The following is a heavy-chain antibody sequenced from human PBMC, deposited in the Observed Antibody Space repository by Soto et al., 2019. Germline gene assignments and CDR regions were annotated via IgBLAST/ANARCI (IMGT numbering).Heavy chain of an antibody. V-gene: IGHV5-51*01. D-gene: IGHD6-19*01. CDR3: ARQIGSGWYGYYFDY. J-gene: IGHJ4*02. CDR2: IYPGDSDT. Sequence: PGESLKISCKGSGYSFTSYWIGWVRQMPGKGLEWMGIIYPGDSDTRYSPSFQGQVTISADKSISTAYLQWSSLKASDTAMYYCARQIGSGWYGYYFDYWGQGTLVTVSS. CDR1: GYSFTSYW.